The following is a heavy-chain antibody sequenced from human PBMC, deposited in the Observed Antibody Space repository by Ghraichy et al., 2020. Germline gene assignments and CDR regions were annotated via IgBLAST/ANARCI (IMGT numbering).Heavy chain of an antibody. CDR3: ARQRNGGNLYYYYGMDV. CDR1: GGSISSSSYY. V-gene: IGHV4-39*01. Sequence: SETLSLTCTVSGGSISSSSYYWGWIRQPPGKGLEWIGSIYYSGSTYYNPSLKSRVTISVNTSKNQFSLKLSSVTAADTAVYYCARQRNGGNLYYYYGMDVWGQGTTVTVSS. D-gene: IGHD4-23*01. CDR2: IYYSGST. J-gene: IGHJ6*02.